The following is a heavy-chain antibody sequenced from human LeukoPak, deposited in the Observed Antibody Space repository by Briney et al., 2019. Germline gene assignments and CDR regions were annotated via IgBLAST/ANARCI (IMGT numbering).Heavy chain of an antibody. D-gene: IGHD2-21*01. CDR1: GYPFSTYG. V-gene: IGHV1-18*01. Sequence: ASVKVSCKASGYPFSTYGFIWVRQAPGVGLEWMGWISANTGDTKSAQKFKGRVTMTTDTGTSTAYMELRSLRSDDTATYYCARLVGDRADPWGKETLVTVS. CDR3: ARLVGDRADP. CDR2: ISANTGDT. J-gene: IGHJ5*02.